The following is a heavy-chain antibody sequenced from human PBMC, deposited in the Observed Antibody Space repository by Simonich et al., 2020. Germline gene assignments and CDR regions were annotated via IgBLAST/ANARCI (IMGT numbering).Heavy chain of an antibody. CDR3: ARHDRWLQFYFDY. D-gene: IGHD5-12*01. CDR2: IYYSGST. J-gene: IGHJ4*02. Sequence: QVQLQESGPGLVKTSETLSLTCTVSGGSISSYYRRWIRQPPGKGLEWIGYIYYSGSTNYNPSLQSRVTISVDTSKNQFSLKLSSVTAADTAVYYCARHDRWLQFYFDYWGQGTLVTVSS. CDR1: GGSISSYY. V-gene: IGHV4-59*08.